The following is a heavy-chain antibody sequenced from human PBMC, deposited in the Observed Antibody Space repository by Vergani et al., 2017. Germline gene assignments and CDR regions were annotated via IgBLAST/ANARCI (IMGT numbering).Heavy chain of an antibody. J-gene: IGHJ4*02. D-gene: IGHD3-3*01. CDR3: ARESNAYYXFWSGYYTQYYFDY. CDR2: INWNGGST. V-gene: IGHV3-20*04. CDR1: GFTFSSYA. Sequence: EVQLLESGGGLVQPGGSLRLSCAASGFTFSSYAMSWVRQAPGKGLEWVSGINWNGGSTGYADSVKGRFTISRDNAKNSLYLQMNSLRAEDTALYYCARESNAYYXFWSGYYTQYYFDYWGQGTLVTVSS.